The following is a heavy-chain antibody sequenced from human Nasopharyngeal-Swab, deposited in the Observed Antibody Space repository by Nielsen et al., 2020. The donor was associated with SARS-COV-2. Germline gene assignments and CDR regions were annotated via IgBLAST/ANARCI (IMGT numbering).Heavy chain of an antibody. V-gene: IGHV4-59*01. Sequence: GSLRLSCTVSGGSISSYYWSWIRQPPGKGLEWIGYIYYSGSTNYNPSLKSRVTISVDTSKNQFSLKLSSVTAADTAVYYCARTGYSSSWYNRYYYYYMDVWGKGTTVTVSS. J-gene: IGHJ6*03. CDR1: GGSISSYY. CDR2: IYYSGST. CDR3: ARTGYSSSWYNRYYYYYMDV. D-gene: IGHD6-13*01.